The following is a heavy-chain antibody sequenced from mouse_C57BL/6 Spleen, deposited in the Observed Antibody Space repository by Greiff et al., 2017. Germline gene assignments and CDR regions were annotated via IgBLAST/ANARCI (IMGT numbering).Heavy chain of an antibody. CDR2: IDPSDSET. J-gene: IGHJ3*01. CDR3: ARSVDMIRFAY. D-gene: IGHD2-4*01. CDR1: GYTFTSYW. V-gene: IGHV1-52*01. Sequence: QVQLQQPGAELVRPGSSVKMSCKASGYTFTSYWMHWVKQRPIQGLEWIGNIDPSDSETHYNQKFKDKATLTVDKSSSTAYMQLSSLTSADSAVYYCARSVDMIRFAYWGPGTLVTVSA.